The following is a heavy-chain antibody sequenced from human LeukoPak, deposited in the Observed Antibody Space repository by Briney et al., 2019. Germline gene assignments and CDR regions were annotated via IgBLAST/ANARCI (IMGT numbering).Heavy chain of an antibody. V-gene: IGHV4-4*07. J-gene: IGHJ4*02. Sequence: SETLSLTCTVSDDSITNYFWSWIRQPTGKGLEWIGRIHTSGSTHYNPSLKSRVALSADPSKRQISLTLRSVTAADTAVYYCARDPSNFDYTWGSYRPAPRYYFDYWGQGNLVTVSS. CDR3: ARDPSNFDYTWGSYRPAPRYYFDY. CDR1: DDSITNYF. D-gene: IGHD3-16*02. CDR2: IHTSGST.